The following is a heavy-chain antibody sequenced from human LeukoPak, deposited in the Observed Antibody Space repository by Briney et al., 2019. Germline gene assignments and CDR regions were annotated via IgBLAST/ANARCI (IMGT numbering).Heavy chain of an antibody. D-gene: IGHD6-19*01. Sequence: PSETLSLTCTVSGDSISGFYWSWIRQPPGKGLEWIGYIYYSGNTNYNPSLKSRVTMSVTTSKNQFSLNLTSVTAADTAVYYCARDPAYISGLDYWGPGTLGTVSS. CDR3: ARDPAYISGLDY. J-gene: IGHJ4*02. V-gene: IGHV4-59*01. CDR1: GDSISGFY. CDR2: IYYSGNT.